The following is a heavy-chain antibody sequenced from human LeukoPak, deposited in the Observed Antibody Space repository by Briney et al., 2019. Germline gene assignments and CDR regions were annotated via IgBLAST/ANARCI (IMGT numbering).Heavy chain of an antibody. CDR1: GFIFDDYA. CDR2: ISWNSGSI. Sequence: GGSLRLSCAASGFIFDDYAMHWVRQAPGKGLEWVSGISWNSGSIGYADSVKGRFTISRDNAKNSLYLQMNSLRAEDTALYYCAKDRDYSSSGASVDYWGQGALVTVSS. J-gene: IGHJ4*02. V-gene: IGHV3-9*01. CDR3: AKDRDYSSSGASVDY. D-gene: IGHD6-6*01.